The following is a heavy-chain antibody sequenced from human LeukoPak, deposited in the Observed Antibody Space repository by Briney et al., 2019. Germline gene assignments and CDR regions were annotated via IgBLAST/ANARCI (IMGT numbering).Heavy chain of an antibody. D-gene: IGHD2-21*02. CDR3: TTVWNCGGDCSDAFDI. J-gene: IGHJ3*02. CDR2: IIPILGIA. CDR1: GGTFSSYA. V-gene: IGHV1-69*04. Sequence: SVKVSCKASGGTFSSYAISWVRQAPGQGLEWMGRIIPILGIANYAQKFQGRVTITADKSTSTAYMELSSLRSEDTAVYYCTTVWNCGGDCSDAFDIWGQGTMVTVSS.